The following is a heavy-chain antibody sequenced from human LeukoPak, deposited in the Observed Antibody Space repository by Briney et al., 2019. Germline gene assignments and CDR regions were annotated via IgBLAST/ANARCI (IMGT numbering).Heavy chain of an antibody. CDR2: ITPIFGTA. J-gene: IGHJ3*02. D-gene: IGHD1-1*01. CDR1: GGTFSSYA. CDR3: ARGPTGTTSAFDI. V-gene: IGHV1-69*06. Sequence: GASVKVSCKASGGTFSSYAISWVRQAPGQGLEWMGGITPIFGTANYAQKFQGRVTITADKSTSTAYMELSSLRSEDTAVYYCARGPTGTTSAFDIWGQGTMVTVSS.